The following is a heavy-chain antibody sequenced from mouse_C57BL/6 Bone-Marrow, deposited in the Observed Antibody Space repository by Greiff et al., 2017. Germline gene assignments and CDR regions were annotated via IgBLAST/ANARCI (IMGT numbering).Heavy chain of an antibody. D-gene: IGHD1-1*01. Sequence: QVQLQQPGAELVKPGASVTLSCTASGYTFTSYWMHWVKQTPGRGLEWLGRIDPNSGGTTYNEKFKSKATLTVDKHSSPAYMQLRSLTSEDSAVYNCARSDYYCNAAGFAYWGQGTLVTVSA. V-gene: IGHV1-72*01. CDR3: ARSDYYCNAAGFAY. CDR2: IDPNSGGT. J-gene: IGHJ3*01. CDR1: GYTFTSYW.